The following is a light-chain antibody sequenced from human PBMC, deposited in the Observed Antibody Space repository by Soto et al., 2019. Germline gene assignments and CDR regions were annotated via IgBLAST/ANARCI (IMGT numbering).Light chain of an antibody. CDR3: QKYGSSPWT. J-gene: IGKJ1*01. CDR1: QSVSGSY. V-gene: IGKV3-20*01. CDR2: GAS. Sequence: EIVLTQSPGTLSLSPVERVTVSCRASQSVSGSYLAWYQQKPGQAPRLLVYGASSRASGIPDRFSGSGSGTDFTLTISRLEPEDFAVYYCQKYGSSPWTCGQGTKVDIK.